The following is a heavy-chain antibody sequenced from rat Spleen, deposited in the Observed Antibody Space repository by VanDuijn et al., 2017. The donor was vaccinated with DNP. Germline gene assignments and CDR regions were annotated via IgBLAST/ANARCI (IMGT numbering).Heavy chain of an antibody. V-gene: IGHV5-31*01. Sequence: EVQLGESGGGPVQPGRSLKLSCIASGFIFSNYWMTWIRPTPGKWLEWVSSITNTGDNTYYSDSVKVRFRISGDNAKSTLYLQMNSLRSEDKATYYWTRAPITTPFDYWGKGVMVTVSS. J-gene: IGHJ2*01. CDR3: TRAPITTPFDY. CDR1: GFIFSNYW. CDR2: ITNTGDNT. D-gene: IGHD1-1*01.